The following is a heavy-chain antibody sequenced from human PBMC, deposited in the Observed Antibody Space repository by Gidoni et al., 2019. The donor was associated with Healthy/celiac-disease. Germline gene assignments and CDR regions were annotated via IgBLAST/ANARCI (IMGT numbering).Heavy chain of an antibody. CDR3: AKGTLYYYGSGSGFDP. Sequence: EVQLLESGGGLVQPGGSLRLSCAASGITFSSYAMSWVLQAPGKGLECVSAISGSGGSTYYADSVKGRFTISRDNSKNTLYLQMNSLRAEDTAVYYCAKGTLYYYGSGSGFDPWGQGTLVTVSS. CDR1: GITFSSYA. J-gene: IGHJ5*02. V-gene: IGHV3-23*01. CDR2: ISGSGGST. D-gene: IGHD3-10*01.